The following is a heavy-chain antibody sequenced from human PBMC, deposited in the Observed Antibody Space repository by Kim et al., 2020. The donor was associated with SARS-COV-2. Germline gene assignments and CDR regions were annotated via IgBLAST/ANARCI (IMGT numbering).Heavy chain of an antibody. D-gene: IGHD6-25*01. Sequence: ASVKVSCKASGYTVTNFDIDWVRQATGQGLEWMGWMNPKTGNAAYAQKFQGRVTMTRDTSIGTAYMELSSLRSEDTAVYFCAKVGTITANWFDSWGQGTLLTVSS. CDR1: GYTVTNFD. J-gene: IGHJ5*01. V-gene: IGHV1-8*01. CDR3: AKVGTITANWFDS. CDR2: MNPKTGNA.